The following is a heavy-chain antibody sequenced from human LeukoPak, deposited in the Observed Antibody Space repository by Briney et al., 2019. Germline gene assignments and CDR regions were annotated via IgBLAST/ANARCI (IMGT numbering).Heavy chain of an antibody. CDR1: GFTFSSYG. D-gene: IGHD3-10*01. Sequence: GGSLRLSCAASGFTFSSYGMHWVRQAPGKGLEWVAFIRYDGSNKYYADSVKGRFTISRDNSKNTLYLQMNSLRAEDTAVYYCAKDRGFYYYYMDVWAKGPRSPSP. J-gene: IGHJ6*03. V-gene: IGHV3-30*02. CDR2: IRYDGSNK. CDR3: AKDRGFYYYYMDV.